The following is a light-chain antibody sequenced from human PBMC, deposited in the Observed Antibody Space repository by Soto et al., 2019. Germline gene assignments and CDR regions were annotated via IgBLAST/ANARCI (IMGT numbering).Light chain of an antibody. J-gene: IGLJ2*01. Sequence: QSALTQPPSASGSPGQSVTISCTGTSSDVGDYKYVSWYQQHPGKAPKLMIYEVDKRPSGVPDRFSGSKSGNTASLAVSGLQAEDEADYFCSSYAGSNVIFGGGTKPPS. CDR2: EVD. V-gene: IGLV2-8*01. CDR3: SSYAGSNVI. CDR1: SSDVGDYKY.